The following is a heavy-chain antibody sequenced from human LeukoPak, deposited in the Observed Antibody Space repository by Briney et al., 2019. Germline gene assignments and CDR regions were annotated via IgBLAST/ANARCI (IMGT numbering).Heavy chain of an antibody. V-gene: IGHV3-23*01. J-gene: IGHJ4*02. CDR1: GFTFSSYA. CDR3: AISTPGYCSGGSCYSY. CDR2: ISGSGGST. D-gene: IGHD2-15*01. Sequence: EGSLRLSCAASGFTFSSYAMSWVRQAPGKGLEWVSAISGSGGSTYYADSVKGRFTISRDNSKNTLYLQMNSLRAEDTAVYYCAISTPGYCSGGSCYSYWGQGTLVTVSS.